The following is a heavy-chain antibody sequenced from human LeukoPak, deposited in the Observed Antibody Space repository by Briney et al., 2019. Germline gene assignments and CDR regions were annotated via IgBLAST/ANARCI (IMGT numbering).Heavy chain of an antibody. CDR2: MSGGGDSD. CDR3: TKDASYARENDNSGFFID. D-gene: IGHD3-22*01. CDR1: GFTFTSYA. Sequence: GGSLRLSCAASGFTFTSYAMSWVRQTPGKGLEWVASMSGGGDSDYYADSVKGRFTVSRDKSKNMLYVQMNSLRADDTAVYYCTKDASYARENDNSGFFIDWGQGTLVTVSS. V-gene: IGHV3-23*01. J-gene: IGHJ4*02.